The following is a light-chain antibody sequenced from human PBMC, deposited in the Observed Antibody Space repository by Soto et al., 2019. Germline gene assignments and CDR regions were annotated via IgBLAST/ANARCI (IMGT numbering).Light chain of an antibody. CDR3: QQAASFPIT. CDR1: QNIGGW. V-gene: IGKV1-12*01. Sequence: DIQMTQSPSTLSASVGSGVTITCRASQNIGGWLAWYQQKPGKAPKLLIHDVSSLQSGVPLRFSGSGSGTDFTLTINSLQPEDFATYYCQQAASFPITFGQGTRLEIK. J-gene: IGKJ5*01. CDR2: DVS.